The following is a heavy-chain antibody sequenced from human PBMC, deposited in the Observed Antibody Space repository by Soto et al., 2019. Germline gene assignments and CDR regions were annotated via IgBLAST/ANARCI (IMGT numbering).Heavy chain of an antibody. D-gene: IGHD3-22*01. V-gene: IGHV1-69*13. CDR1: GGTFSSYA. Sequence: SVKVSCKASGGTFSSYAISWVRQAPGQGLEWMGGIIPIFGTANYAQKFQGRVTITADESTSTAYMELSSLRSEDTAVYYCARNYYYDSSGHNWFDTWGQGTLVTVSS. CDR3: ARNYYYDSSGHNWFDT. J-gene: IGHJ5*02. CDR2: IIPIFGTA.